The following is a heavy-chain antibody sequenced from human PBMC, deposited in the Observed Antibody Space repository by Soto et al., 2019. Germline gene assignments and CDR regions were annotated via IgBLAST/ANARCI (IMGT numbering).Heavy chain of an antibody. J-gene: IGHJ4*02. CDR2: ISGSGGST. CDR3: AGDTAGYGYGPTTARLYYFDY. Sequence: GGSLRLSCAASGFTFSSYAMSWVRQAPGKGLEWVSAISGSGGSTYYADSVKGRFTISRDNSKNTLYLQMNSLRAEDTAVYYCAGDTAGYGYGPTTARLYYFDYWGQGTLVTVSS. CDR1: GFTFSSYA. D-gene: IGHD5-18*01. V-gene: IGHV3-23*01.